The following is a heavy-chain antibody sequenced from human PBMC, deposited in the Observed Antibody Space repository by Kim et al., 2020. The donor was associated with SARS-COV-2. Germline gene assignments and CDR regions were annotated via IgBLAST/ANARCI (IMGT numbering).Heavy chain of an antibody. J-gene: IGHJ4*02. D-gene: IGHD3-22*01. CDR1: GYTFTSYY. V-gene: IGHV1-46*01. CDR2: INPSGGST. CDR3: ARDGTGYYDSSGYPDY. Sequence: ASVKVSCKASGYTFTSYYMHWVRQAPGQGLEWMGIINPSGGSTSYAQKFQGRVTMTRDTSTSTVYMELSSLRSEDTAVYYCARDGTGYYDSSGYPDYWGQGTLVTVSS.